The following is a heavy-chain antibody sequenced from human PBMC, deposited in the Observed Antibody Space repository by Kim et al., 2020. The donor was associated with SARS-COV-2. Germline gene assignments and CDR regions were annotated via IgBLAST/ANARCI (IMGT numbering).Heavy chain of an antibody. J-gene: IGHJ4*02. D-gene: IGHD1-26*01. CDR1: GFTVSSNY. V-gene: IGHV3-53*01. CDR2: INSGGST. CDR3: ARGQWSGAAVGY. Sequence: GGSLRLSCAASGFTVSSNYMSWVRQAPGKGLEWVSVINSGGSTYYADSVKGRFTISRDIFKNTVSLEMNSLRAEDTAVYYCARGQWSGAAVGYWGQGTLVTVSS.